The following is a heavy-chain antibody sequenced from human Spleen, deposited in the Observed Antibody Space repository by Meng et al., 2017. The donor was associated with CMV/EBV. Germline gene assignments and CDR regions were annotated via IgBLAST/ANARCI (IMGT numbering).Heavy chain of an antibody. D-gene: IGHD3-22*01. CDR2: IIPILGIA. J-gene: IGHJ4*02. CDR1: GGTFSSYT. Sequence: SVKVSCKASGGTFSSYTISWVRQAPGQGLEWMGRIIPILGIANYAQKFQGRVTITADKSTSTAYMELSSLRSEDTAVYFCATAHYDSSGYYRENFDSWGQGTLVTVSS. CDR3: ATAHYDSSGYYRENFDS. V-gene: IGHV1-69*02.